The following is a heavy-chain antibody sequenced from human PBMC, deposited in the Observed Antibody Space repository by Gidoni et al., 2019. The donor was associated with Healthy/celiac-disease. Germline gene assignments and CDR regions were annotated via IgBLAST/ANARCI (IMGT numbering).Heavy chain of an antibody. Sequence: EVQLVASGGGLVQPGGSLRLSCAASGFTFSSYAMSCVRQAPGKGLECVSAISGSGGSTYYADSVKGRFTISRDNSKNTLYLQMNSLRAEDTAVYYCAKEIHTYYYDSSGYFDYWGQGTLVTVSS. J-gene: IGHJ4*02. CDR2: ISGSGGST. CDR1: GFTFSSYA. D-gene: IGHD3-22*01. CDR3: AKEIHTYYYDSSGYFDY. V-gene: IGHV3-23*04.